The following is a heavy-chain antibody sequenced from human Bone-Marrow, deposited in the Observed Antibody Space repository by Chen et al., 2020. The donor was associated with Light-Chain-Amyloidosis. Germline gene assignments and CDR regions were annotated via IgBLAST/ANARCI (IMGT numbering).Heavy chain of an antibody. V-gene: IGHV5-51*01. D-gene: IGHD5-12*01. CDR2: IYPDDSDA. CDR1: GYTFPNYW. Sequence: EVQLEQSGPEVKKTGEKLKISCKGSGYTFPNYWIGWVRQMPGKGLEWMGVIYPDDSDARYSPSFEGQVTISADKSITTAYLQWRSLKASDTAMYYCARRRDGYNFDYWGQGTLVTVSS. J-gene: IGHJ4*02. CDR3: ARRRDGYNFDY.